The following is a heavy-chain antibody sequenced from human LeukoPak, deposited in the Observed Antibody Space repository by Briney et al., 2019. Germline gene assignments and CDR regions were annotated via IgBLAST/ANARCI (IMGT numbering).Heavy chain of an antibody. CDR1: GFTFSSYS. D-gene: IGHD3-22*01. CDR3: ARGFYDSSGYQYYYGKDV. J-gene: IGHJ6*02. CDR2: ISSSSSYI. V-gene: IGHV3-21*01. Sequence: GGSLRLSCAASGFTFSSYSMNWVRQAPGKGLEWVSSISSSSSYIYYADSVKGRFTISRDNAKNSLYLQMNSLRAEDTAVYYCARGFYDSSGYQYYYGKDVWGQGTTVTVSS.